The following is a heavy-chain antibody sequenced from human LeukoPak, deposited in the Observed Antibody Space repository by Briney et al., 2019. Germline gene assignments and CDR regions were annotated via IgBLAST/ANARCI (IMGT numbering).Heavy chain of an antibody. J-gene: IGHJ5*02. V-gene: IGHV1-46*01. D-gene: IGHD4-23*01. Sequence: ASVKVSCKASGYTFTSYYMHWVRQAPGQGLEWMGIINPSGGSTSYAQKFQGRVTMTRDTSTSTVYMELSSLRSEDTAVYYCARDNSVEDTAWWFDPWGQGTLVTVSS. CDR1: GYTFTSYY. CDR3: ARDNSVEDTAWWFDP. CDR2: INPSGGST.